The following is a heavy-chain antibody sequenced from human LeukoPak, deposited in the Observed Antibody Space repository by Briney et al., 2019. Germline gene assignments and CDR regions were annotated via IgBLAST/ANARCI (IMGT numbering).Heavy chain of an antibody. Sequence: GGSLRLSCAASGFTFSSYSMNWVRQAPGKGLEWVSSISSTSIYRYYGDSVKGRFTISRDNAKNSLYLQMNSLRAEDTAVFYCARAPVYYDESRGHLKISNWYLDLWGRGTLVTVSS. CDR2: ISSTSIYR. J-gene: IGHJ2*01. V-gene: IGHV3-21*01. D-gene: IGHD3-16*01. CDR3: ARAPVYYDESRGHLKISNWYLDL. CDR1: GFTFSSYS.